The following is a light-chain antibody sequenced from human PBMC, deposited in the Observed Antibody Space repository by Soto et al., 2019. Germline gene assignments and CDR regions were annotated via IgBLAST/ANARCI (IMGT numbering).Light chain of an antibody. Sequence: DIQMTQSPSTLSGSVGDRVTITCRASQTISSWLAWYQQKPGKAPKLLIYKASTLKSGVPSRFSGSGSGTEFTLTISRLEPEDFAVYYCQHYGSSRTFGQGTKVDI. CDR3: QHYGSSRT. CDR2: KAS. V-gene: IGKV1-5*03. J-gene: IGKJ1*01. CDR1: QTISSW.